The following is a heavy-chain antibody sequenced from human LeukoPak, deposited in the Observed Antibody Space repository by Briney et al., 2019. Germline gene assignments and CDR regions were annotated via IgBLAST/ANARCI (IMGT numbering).Heavy chain of an antibody. V-gene: IGHV4-59*08. D-gene: IGHD3-22*01. Sequence: SETLSLTCTVSGGSISSYYWSWIRQPPGKGLEWIGYIYYSGSTNYNPSLKSRVTISVDTSKNQFSLKLSSVTAADTAVYYCARSEVVITPHFDYWGQGTLVTVSS. CDR1: GGSISSYY. J-gene: IGHJ4*02. CDR3: ARSEVVITPHFDY. CDR2: IYYSGST.